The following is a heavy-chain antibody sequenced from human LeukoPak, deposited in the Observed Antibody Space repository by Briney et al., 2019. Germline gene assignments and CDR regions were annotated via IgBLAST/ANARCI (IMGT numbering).Heavy chain of an antibody. V-gene: IGHV3-11*01. D-gene: IGHD1-26*01. J-gene: IGHJ4*02. CDR1: GFTFSDYY. CDR2: ISGSGSTI. CDR3: AIGTYYGFYDY. Sequence: GGSLRLSCTASGFTFSDYYMSWIRQAPGKGLEWISYISGSGSTIYYSDSLKGRYTISRDNAKNSLYLQMNSLRAEDTAVYYCAIGTYYGFYDYWGQGTLVTVSS.